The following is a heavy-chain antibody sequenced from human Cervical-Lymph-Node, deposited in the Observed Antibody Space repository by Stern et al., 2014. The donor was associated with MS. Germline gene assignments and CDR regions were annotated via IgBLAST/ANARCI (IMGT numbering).Heavy chain of an antibody. Sequence: VQLVESGAEVKKPGASVKVSCKASGYTFTNHGISWVRQAPGQGLEWMGWINGSNGNMDFAQKFQGRLIMTTDTSTSTVYMELRSLGFDDTAVYYCARDRGLVGNTTDDYWGQGTLVTVSS. D-gene: IGHD1-26*01. CDR2: INGSNGNM. CDR1: GYTFTNHG. V-gene: IGHV1-18*04. CDR3: ARDRGLVGNTTDDY. J-gene: IGHJ4*02.